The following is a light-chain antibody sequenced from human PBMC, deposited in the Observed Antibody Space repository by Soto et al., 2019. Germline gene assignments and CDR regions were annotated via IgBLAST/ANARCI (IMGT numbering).Light chain of an antibody. J-gene: IGKJ1*01. CDR3: QQYNSYTWT. CDR2: GTS. Sequence: EIVMTQSPVTLSVSPGERATLSCRASQNISRSLAWYQQKPGQGPSLLIYGTSTRAGGVPARFSGGGSGTEFTLTISSLQPDDFATYYCQQYNSYTWTFGQGTKVDIK. V-gene: IGKV3-15*01. CDR1: QNISRS.